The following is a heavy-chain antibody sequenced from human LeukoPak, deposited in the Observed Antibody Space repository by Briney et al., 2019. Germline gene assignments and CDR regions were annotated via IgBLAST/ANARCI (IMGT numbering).Heavy chain of an antibody. Sequence: SETLSLTCTVSGGSISSYYWSWIRQPPGKGLEWIGYIYYSGSTYYNPSLKSRVTISVDTSKNQFSLKLSSVTAADTAVYYCARGVVGGHFDYWGQGTLVTVSS. D-gene: IGHD3-3*01. CDR1: GGSISSYY. CDR2: IYYSGST. CDR3: ARGVVGGHFDY. J-gene: IGHJ4*02. V-gene: IGHV4-59*08.